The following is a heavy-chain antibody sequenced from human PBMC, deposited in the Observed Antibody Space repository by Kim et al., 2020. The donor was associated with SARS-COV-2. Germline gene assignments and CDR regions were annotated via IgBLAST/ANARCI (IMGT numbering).Heavy chain of an antibody. CDR1: GFTFSSYG. CDR3: ARDRWRYCSGGSCYSLSGGGMDV. J-gene: IGHJ6*02. Sequence: GGSLRLSCAASGFTFSSYGMHWVRQAPGKGLEWVAVISYDGSNKYYVDSVKGRFTISRDNSKNTLYLQMNSLRAEDTAVYYCARDRWRYCSGGSCYSLSGGGMDVWGQGTTVTVSS. V-gene: IGHV3-33*05. CDR2: ISYDGSNK. D-gene: IGHD2-15*01.